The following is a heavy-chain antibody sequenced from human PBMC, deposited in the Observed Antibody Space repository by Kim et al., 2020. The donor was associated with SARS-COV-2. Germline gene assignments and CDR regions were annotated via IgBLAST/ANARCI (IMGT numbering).Heavy chain of an antibody. D-gene: IGHD3-22*01. CDR1: GYTFTSYG. CDR3: ARDRKETYYYDSSGYWDLREAPTRSAFDI. J-gene: IGHJ3*02. Sequence: ASVKVSCKASGYTFTSYGISWVRQAPGQGLEWMGWISAYNGNTNYAQKLQGRVTMTTDTSTSTAYMELRSLRSDDTAVYYCARDRKETYYYDSSGYWDLREAPTRSAFDIWGQGTMVTVSS. V-gene: IGHV1-18*01. CDR2: ISAYNGNT.